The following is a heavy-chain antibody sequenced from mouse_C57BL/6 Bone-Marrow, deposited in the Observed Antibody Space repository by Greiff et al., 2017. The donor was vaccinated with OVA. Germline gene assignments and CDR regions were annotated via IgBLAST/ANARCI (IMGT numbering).Heavy chain of an antibody. Sequence: VQLQQSGPELVKPGASVKMSCKASGYTFTDYNMHWVKQSHGKSLEWIGYINPNNGGTSYNQKFKGKATLTVNKSSSTAYMELRSLTSEDSAVYYCASAMVTTDFDYWGQGTTLTVSS. CDR1: GYTFTDYN. V-gene: IGHV1-22*01. J-gene: IGHJ2*01. D-gene: IGHD2-2*01. CDR2: INPNNGGT. CDR3: ASAMVTTDFDY.